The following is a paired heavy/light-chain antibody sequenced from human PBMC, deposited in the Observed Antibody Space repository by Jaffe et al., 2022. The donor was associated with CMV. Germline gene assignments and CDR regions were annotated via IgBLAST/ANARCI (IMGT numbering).Light chain of an antibody. V-gene: IGLV7-46*01. J-gene: IGLJ3*02. CDR3: LLLYSGAGEV. CDR1: TGAVTSGHY. CDR2: DTS. Sequence: QAVVTQEPSLTVSPGGTVTLTCGSSTGAVTSGHYPYWFQQKPGQAPRTLIYDTSNKNSWTPVRFSGSLLGGKAALTLSAAQPEDEAEYYCLLLYSGAGEVFGGGTKLTVL.
Heavy chain of an antibody. Sequence: EVQLVESGGGLVKPGGSLRLSCGASRFSLSDSWMSWVRQAPGKGLEWVARITSKAHGGTTEYAPPVKGRFTISRDDSKNTLYLQMNSLKTEDTAVYYCTTDHKYWGQGTLVTVSS. CDR3: TTDHKY. CDR1: RFSLSDSW. J-gene: IGHJ4*02. V-gene: IGHV3-15*01. CDR2: ITSKAHGGTT.